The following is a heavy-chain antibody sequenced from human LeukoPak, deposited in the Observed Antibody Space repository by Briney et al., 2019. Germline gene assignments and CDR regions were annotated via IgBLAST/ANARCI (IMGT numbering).Heavy chain of an antibody. CDR2: VNHSGST. Sequence: PSETLSLTCAVYGGSFSGYYWSWIRQSPGRGLEWIGEVNHSGSTNYNPSLKSRVTISVDTSKNQFSLKLSSVTAADTAVYYCARENPGTDAFDIWGQGTMVTVSS. CDR3: ARENPGTDAFDI. CDR1: GGSFSGYY. V-gene: IGHV4-34*01. J-gene: IGHJ3*02. D-gene: IGHD3-10*01.